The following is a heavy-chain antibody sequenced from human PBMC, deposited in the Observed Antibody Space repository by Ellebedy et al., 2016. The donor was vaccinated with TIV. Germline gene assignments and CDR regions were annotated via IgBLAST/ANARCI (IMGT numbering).Heavy chain of an antibody. Sequence: GGSLRLXCAASGFVFKSYSINWVRQAPGKGLEWVASISDRNSKRFYSDSVKGRFIISRDDATSSLFLEMNTLRVEDTAVYYCARPMFYYHYYMDVWGKGTTVIV. J-gene: IGHJ6*03. CDR1: GFVFKSYS. CDR3: ARPMFYYHYYMDV. CDR2: ISDRNSKR. D-gene: IGHD3-10*02. V-gene: IGHV3-21*01.